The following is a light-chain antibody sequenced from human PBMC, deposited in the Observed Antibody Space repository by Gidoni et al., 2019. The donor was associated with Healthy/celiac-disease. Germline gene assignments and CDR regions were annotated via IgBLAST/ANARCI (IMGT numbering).Light chain of an antibody. J-gene: IGKJ1*01. CDR2: WAS. V-gene: IGKV4-1*01. CDR1: QSVLYNSNNKNY. CDR3: QQFYSTRT. Sequence: DIVMTQSPDSLAVSLGERATINCKSSQSVLYNSNNKNYLTWYQKKPGQPPKLLIYWASTRESGVPDRFSGSGSGTDFTLTISSLQAEDVAVYYCQQFYSTRTFGQGTKVEI.